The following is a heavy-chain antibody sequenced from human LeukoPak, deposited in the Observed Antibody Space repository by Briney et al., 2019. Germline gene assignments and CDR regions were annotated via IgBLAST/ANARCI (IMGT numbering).Heavy chain of an antibody. CDR1: GFTYSYYH. CDR3: ARALAVAPSIYY. D-gene: IGHD2-15*01. J-gene: IGHJ4*02. V-gene: IGHV3-11*05. Sequence: PGGSLRHPRAASGFTYSYYHVSWIRQAPGKGLEWVSYISSSSSYTNYADSVKGRFTISRDNAKSSLCLQMNSLRAEDTAVYYCARALAVAPSIYYCSRGTLVTVSS. CDR2: ISSSSSYT.